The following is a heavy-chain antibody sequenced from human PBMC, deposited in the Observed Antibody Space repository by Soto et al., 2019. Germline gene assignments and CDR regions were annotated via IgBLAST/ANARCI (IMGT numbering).Heavy chain of an antibody. CDR3: ARESMSARDIDPY. CDR2: INPSGGST. J-gene: IGHJ4*02. CDR1: GYTFTRYY. V-gene: IGHV1-46*01. Sequence: QVQLVQSGAEVKKPGASVKVSCKASGYTFTRYYMHWVRQAPGHGLEWMGIINPSGGSTSYAQKFQGRVTMTRNTSTSTVYMELSSLRSEDTAVYYCARESMSARDIDPYWGQGTLVTVSS.